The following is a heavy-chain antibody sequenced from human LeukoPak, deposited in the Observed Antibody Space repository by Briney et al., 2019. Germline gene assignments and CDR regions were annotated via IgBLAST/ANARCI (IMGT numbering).Heavy chain of an antibody. CDR2: ISGSGGST. V-gene: IGHV3-23*01. Sequence: GSLRLSCAASGFTFISYAMSWVRQAPGKGLEGVSAISGSGGSTYYADSVKGRFTISRDNSKNTLYLQMNSLRAEDTAVYYCAKASSSVTAATPYIDYWGQGTLVTVSS. CDR1: GFTFISYA. CDR3: AKASSSVTAATPYIDY. D-gene: IGHD2-2*02. J-gene: IGHJ4*02.